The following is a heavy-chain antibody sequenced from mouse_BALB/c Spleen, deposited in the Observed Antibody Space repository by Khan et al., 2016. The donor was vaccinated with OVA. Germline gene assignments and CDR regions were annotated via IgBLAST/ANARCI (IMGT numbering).Heavy chain of an antibody. D-gene: IGHD2-10*01. V-gene: IGHV2-6-1*01. CDR2: IWSDGST. CDR3: ARQPYYHYNIMDY. CDR1: GFSLTNYG. J-gene: IGHJ4*01. Sequence: VQLVESGPGLVAPSQSLSITCTISGFSLTNYGIHWVRQPPGKGLEWLVVIWSDGSTTYNSALKSRLTISKDNSNSHAFFKMNSLQTDDTAMYFCARQPYYHYNIMDYWGQGTSFTVSS.